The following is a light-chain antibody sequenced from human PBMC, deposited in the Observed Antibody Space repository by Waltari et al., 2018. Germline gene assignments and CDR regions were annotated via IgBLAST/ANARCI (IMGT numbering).Light chain of an antibody. CDR2: KAS. CDR3: QQYNSYPWT. Sequence: DIQMTQSPSTLSASVGDRVTITCRASPGITSWLAWYQQIPGKPPKLLLYKASTLESGVPSRFSGSGSGTEFTLTISSLQPDDFATYYCQQYNSYPWTFGHGTKVELK. CDR1: PGITSW. J-gene: IGKJ1*01. V-gene: IGKV1-5*03.